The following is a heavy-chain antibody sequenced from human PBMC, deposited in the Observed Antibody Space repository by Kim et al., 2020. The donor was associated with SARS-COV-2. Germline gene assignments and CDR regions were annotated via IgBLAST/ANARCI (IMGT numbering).Heavy chain of an antibody. J-gene: IGHJ3*02. CDR3: AVQYYYDSSSAAFDI. D-gene: IGHD3-22*01. Sequence: GSVKGRFTISSDNSKNTLYLQMNSLRAEDTAVYYCAVQYYYDSSSAAFDIWGQGTMVTVSS. V-gene: IGHV3-23*01.